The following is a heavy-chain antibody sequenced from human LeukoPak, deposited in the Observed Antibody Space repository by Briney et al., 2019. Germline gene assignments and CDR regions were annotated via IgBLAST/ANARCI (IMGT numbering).Heavy chain of an antibody. CDR3: VRRGDDISAGDGFDV. CDR2: IYPGDSDT. Sequence: GESLKISCKGSGYTFTTYWIGWVRRMPGKGLEWVGIIYPGDSDTRYSPKFQGQVTISDDKSLATAYLQWNSLKASDTALYCCVRRGDDISAGDGFDVWGQGTMVTVSS. D-gene: IGHD3-10*01. CDR1: GYTFTTYW. V-gene: IGHV5-51*01. J-gene: IGHJ3*01.